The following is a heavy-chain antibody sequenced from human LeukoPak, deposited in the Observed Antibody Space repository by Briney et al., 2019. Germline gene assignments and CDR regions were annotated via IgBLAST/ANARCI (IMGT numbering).Heavy chain of an antibody. CDR2: INHSGST. CDR3: ARDHRISITIFGVDRMYFDY. J-gene: IGHJ4*02. V-gene: IGHV4-34*01. Sequence: MTSETLSLTCAVYGGSFSGYYWSWIRQPPGKGLEWIGEINHSGSTNYNPSLKSRVTISVDTSKNQFSLKLSSVTAADTAVYYCARDHRISITIFGVDRMYFDYWGQGTLVTVSS. CDR1: GGSFSGYY. D-gene: IGHD3-3*01.